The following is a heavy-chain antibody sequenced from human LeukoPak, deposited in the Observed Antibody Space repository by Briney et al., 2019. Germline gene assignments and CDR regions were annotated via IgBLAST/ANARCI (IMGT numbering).Heavy chain of an antibody. J-gene: IGHJ4*02. V-gene: IGHV4-39*01. Sequence: NPSETLSLTCTVTGGSITDSTYYWGWVRQPPGKGLEWIGSMSYSGTTYYNPSLKGRVLISADTSKNQFSLRLTSVTAADTAVYYCANRGIYGYFNYWGQGTLVTVSA. CDR1: GGSITDSTYY. CDR2: MSYSGTT. D-gene: IGHD3-10*01. CDR3: ANRGIYGYFNY.